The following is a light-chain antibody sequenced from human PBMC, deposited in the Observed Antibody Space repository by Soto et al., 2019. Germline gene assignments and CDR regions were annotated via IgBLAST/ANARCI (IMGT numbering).Light chain of an antibody. Sequence: EIVLTPSPATLSLSPGERATLSCRASQSVSSYLAWYQQKPGQTPRLLIYDASTRATGIPARFSGSGSGTEFTLTISSLQSEDFAVYYCQQYNNWPLTFGGGTKVDI. CDR1: QSVSSY. CDR3: QQYNNWPLT. V-gene: IGKV3-15*01. CDR2: DAS. J-gene: IGKJ4*01.